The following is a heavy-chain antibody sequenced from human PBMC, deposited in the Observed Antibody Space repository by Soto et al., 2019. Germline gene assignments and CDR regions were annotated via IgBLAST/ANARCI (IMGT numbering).Heavy chain of an antibody. V-gene: IGHV3-48*01. CDR2: ISSSSSTI. J-gene: IGHJ4*02. Sequence: GGSLRLSCAASGFTFSSYSMNWVRQAPGKGLEWVSYISSSSSTIYYADSVKGRFTISRDNAKNSLYLQMNSLRAEDTAVYYCARDKSHTAAEPYYFDYWGQGTLVTVSS. CDR3: ARDKSHTAAEPYYFDY. CDR1: GFTFSSYS.